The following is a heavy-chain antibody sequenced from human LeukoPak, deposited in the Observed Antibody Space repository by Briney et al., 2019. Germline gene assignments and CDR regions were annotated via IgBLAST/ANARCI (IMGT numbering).Heavy chain of an antibody. Sequence: GGSLRLSCAASGFTFNNDWMSWVRQAPGKGLEWVGRIKSKTDGGTTDYAAPVKGRFTISRDDSKNTLYLQMNSLKTEDTAEYYCTTYNDRDAFDIWGQGTMVTVSP. J-gene: IGHJ3*02. V-gene: IGHV3-15*01. CDR1: GFTFNNDW. CDR2: IKSKTDGGTT. CDR3: TTYNDRDAFDI. D-gene: IGHD1-14*01.